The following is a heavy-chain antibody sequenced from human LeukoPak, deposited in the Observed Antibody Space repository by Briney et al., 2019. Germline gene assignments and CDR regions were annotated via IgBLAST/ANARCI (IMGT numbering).Heavy chain of an antibody. V-gene: IGHV3-66*02. CDR1: GFTVSSNY. Sequence: GGSLRLSCAASGFTVSSNYMSWVRQAPGKGLEWVSVIYSGGSTYYADSVKGRVTISRDNSKNTLYLQMNSLRAEDTAVYYCARDSVAWSFDYWGQGTLVTVSS. D-gene: IGHD2-15*01. J-gene: IGHJ4*02. CDR2: IYSGGST. CDR3: ARDSVAWSFDY.